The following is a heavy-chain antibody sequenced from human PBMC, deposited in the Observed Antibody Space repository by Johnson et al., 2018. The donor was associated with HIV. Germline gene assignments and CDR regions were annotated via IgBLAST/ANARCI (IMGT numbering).Heavy chain of an antibody. CDR1: GFTFSNAW. CDR3: AKDNVEMATIS. J-gene: IGHJ3*01. Sequence: QVQLVESGGGLVKPGGSLRLSCAASGFTFSNAWMNWVRQAPGKGLEWVSYISSSGSTIYYADSVKGRFTISRDNAKNSLYLQMNSLRAEDTAVYYCAKDNVEMATISWGQGTMVTVSS. CDR2: ISSSGSTI. V-gene: IGHV3-11*01. D-gene: IGHD5-24*01.